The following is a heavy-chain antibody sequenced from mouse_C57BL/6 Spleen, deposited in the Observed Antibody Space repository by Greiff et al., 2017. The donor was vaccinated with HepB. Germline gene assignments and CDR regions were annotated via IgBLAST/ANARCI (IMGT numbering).Heavy chain of an antibody. V-gene: IGHV5-4*03. CDR3: ARATGY. Sequence: EVKLQESGGGLVKPGGSLKLSCAASGFTFSSYAMSWVRQTPEKRLEWVATISDGGSYTYYPDNVKGRFTISRDNAKNNLYLQMSHLKSEDTAMYYCARATGYWGQGTTLTVSS. CDR2: ISDGGSYT. CDR1: GFTFSSYA. J-gene: IGHJ2*01. D-gene: IGHD1-1*01.